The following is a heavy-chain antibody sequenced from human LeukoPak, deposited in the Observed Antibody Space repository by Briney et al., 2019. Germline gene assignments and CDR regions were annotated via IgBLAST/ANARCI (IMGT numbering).Heavy chain of an antibody. CDR2: LSGSGGST. Sequence: GGSLRLSCAASGFTFSTYVMTWVRQAPGKGLEWVSALSGSGGSTFYADSVKGRFTISRDNSNSTLYLQMDSLRAEDTAVYYCAKGRTPDYWGQGTLVTVSS. CDR1: GFTFSTYV. J-gene: IGHJ4*02. V-gene: IGHV3-23*01. CDR3: AKGRTPDY. D-gene: IGHD2-15*01.